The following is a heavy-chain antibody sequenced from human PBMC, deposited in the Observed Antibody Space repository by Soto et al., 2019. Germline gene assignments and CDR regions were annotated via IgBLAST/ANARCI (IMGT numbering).Heavy chain of an antibody. Sequence: SETLSLTCTVSGGSISSSSYYWGWIRQPPGKGLEWIGSIYYSGSTYYNPSLKSRVTISVDTSKNQFSLKLSSVTAADTAVYYFGRHDPVGARLRYYYYGMDVWGQGTTVTSP. J-gene: IGHJ6*02. CDR2: IYYSGST. D-gene: IGHD1-26*01. CDR1: GGSISSSSYY. CDR3: GRHDPVGARLRYYYYGMDV. V-gene: IGHV4-39*01.